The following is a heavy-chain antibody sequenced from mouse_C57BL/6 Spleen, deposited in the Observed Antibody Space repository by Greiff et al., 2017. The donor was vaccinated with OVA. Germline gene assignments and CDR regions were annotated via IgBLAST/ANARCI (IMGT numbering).Heavy chain of an antibody. V-gene: IGHV1-74*01. D-gene: IGHD2-3*01. J-gene: IGHJ2*01. CDR3: AIGYYVLDY. Sequence: QVQLQQPGAELVKPGASVKVSCKASGYTFTSYWMHWVKQRPGQGLEWIGRIHPSDSATNYNQKFKGQATLTVDKSTNTAYMQLSSLTSEDSAVYYCAIGYYVLDYWGQGTTLTVSS. CDR2: IHPSDSAT. CDR1: GYTFTSYW.